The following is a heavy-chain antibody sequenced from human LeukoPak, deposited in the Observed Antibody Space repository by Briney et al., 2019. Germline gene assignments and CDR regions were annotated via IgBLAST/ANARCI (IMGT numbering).Heavy chain of an antibody. CDR1: GFTSSSYS. V-gene: IGHV3-21*04. J-gene: IGHJ4*02. CDR2: ISSSSSYI. CDR3: ARIDCGGDCYSFDY. D-gene: IGHD2-21*02. Sequence: GGSLRLSCAASGFTSSSYSMDWVRQAPGKGLEWVSSISSSSSYIYYADSVKGRFTISRDNAKNSLYLQMNSLKASDTAMYYCARIDCGGDCYSFDYWGQGTLVTVSS.